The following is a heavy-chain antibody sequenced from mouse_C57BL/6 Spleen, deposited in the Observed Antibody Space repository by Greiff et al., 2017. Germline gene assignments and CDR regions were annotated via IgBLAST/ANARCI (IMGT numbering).Heavy chain of an antibody. CDR3: AGYFGPGDY. V-gene: IGHV1-9*01. CDR2: ILPGSGST. D-gene: IGHD2-1*01. CDR1: GYTFTGYW. J-gene: IGHJ4*01. Sequence: QVQLQQSGAELMRPGASVKLSCKATGYTFTGYWIEWVKQRPGHGLEWIAEILPGSGSTNYNETLKGKATFTADTSSNTAYMQLSCLTTEASAIYCWAGYFGPGDYWGQGTSVTVSS.